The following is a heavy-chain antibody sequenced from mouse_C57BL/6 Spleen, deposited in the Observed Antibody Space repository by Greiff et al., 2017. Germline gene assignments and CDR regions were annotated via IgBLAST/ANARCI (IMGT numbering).Heavy chain of an antibody. CDR3: TRRGFY. CDR1: GYTFTDYE. J-gene: IGHJ4*01. V-gene: IGHV1-15*01. Sequence: VKLVESGAELVRPGASVTLSCKASGYTFTDYEMHWVKQTPVHGLEWIGAIDPETGGTAYNQKFKGKAILTADKSSSTAYMELRSLTSEDSAVYYCTRRGFYWGQGTSVTVSS. CDR2: IDPETGGT.